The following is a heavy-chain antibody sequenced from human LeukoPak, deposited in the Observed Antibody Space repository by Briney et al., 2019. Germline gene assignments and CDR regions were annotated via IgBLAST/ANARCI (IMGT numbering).Heavy chain of an antibody. D-gene: IGHD3-16*01. Sequence: GGSLRLSCAASGFTFSDYWMSWVRQAPGKGLERVANINRDGREKYYVDSVKGRFTISKDNAKNSLYLQMNSLRAEDTAVYYCATLKTYYDYVRGSYFDNWGQGTLVTVSS. V-gene: IGHV3-7*01. CDR3: ATLKTYYDYVRGSYFDN. CDR1: GFTFSDYW. CDR2: INRDGREK. J-gene: IGHJ5*02.